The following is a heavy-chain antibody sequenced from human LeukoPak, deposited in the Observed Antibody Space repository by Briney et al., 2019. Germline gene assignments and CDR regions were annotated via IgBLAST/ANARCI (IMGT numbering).Heavy chain of an antibody. CDR3: AEYGGNSVFDY. D-gene: IGHD4-23*01. CDR1: GGSFSVYY. CDR2: INHSGST. V-gene: IGHV4-34*01. Sequence: SETLSLTXAVYGGSFSVYYWSWIGQPPGKGLEWIGEINHSGSTNYNPSLKSRVTISVDTSKNQFSLKLSSVTAADTAVYYCAEYGGNSVFDYWGQGTLVTVSS. J-gene: IGHJ4*02.